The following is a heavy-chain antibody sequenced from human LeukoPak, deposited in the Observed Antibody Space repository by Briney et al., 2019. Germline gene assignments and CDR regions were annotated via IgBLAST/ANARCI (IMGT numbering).Heavy chain of an antibody. Sequence: GGSLRLSCAASGFTFSSYSMNWVRQAPGKGLEWVSSISSSSSYIYYADSVKGRFTISRDNAKNSLYLQMNSLRAEDTAVYYCARGLTSTYYYGSSGYFGYWGQGTLVTVSS. J-gene: IGHJ4*02. V-gene: IGHV3-21*01. CDR1: GFTFSSYS. D-gene: IGHD3-22*01. CDR2: ISSSSSYI. CDR3: ARGLTSTYYYGSSGYFGY.